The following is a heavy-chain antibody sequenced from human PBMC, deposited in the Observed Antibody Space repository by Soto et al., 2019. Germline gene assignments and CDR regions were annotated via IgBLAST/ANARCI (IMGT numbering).Heavy chain of an antibody. Sequence: PGGSLRLSCAASRFTCSNYAMSWVRQPSRKGLEWVSAISGSGGSTYYADCVKGRFTISRDNYKHTLYLQMYSLRAEDTAVYYCAKYIYSGSYLEAFDIWGQGTMVTVSS. CDR2: ISGSGGST. CDR1: RFTCSNYA. V-gene: IGHV3-23*01. CDR3: AKYIYSGSYLEAFDI. D-gene: IGHD1-26*01. J-gene: IGHJ3*02.